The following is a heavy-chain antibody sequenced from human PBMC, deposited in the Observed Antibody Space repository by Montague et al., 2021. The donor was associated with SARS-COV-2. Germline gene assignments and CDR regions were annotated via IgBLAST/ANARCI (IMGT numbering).Heavy chain of an antibody. CDR2: IDHTSSA. CDR3: ASGGTLRYFDRPRRCFDF. D-gene: IGHD3-9*01. J-gene: IGHJ4*02. V-gene: IGHV4-34*01. CDR1: GLSFSDSY. Sequence: SETLSLTCSVSGLSFSDSYWSWIRQPPGKGLEWIGEIDHTSSARSSPSLWSRVPISIDRSKNQFSLTLNSLTAADTAVYYCASGGTLRYFDRPRRCFDFWGLGTLVTVSS.